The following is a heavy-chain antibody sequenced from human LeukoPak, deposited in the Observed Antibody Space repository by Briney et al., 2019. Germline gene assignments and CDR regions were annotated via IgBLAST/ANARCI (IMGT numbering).Heavy chain of an antibody. V-gene: IGHV3-9*01. D-gene: IGHD1-7*01. CDR2: ISWNSGSI. Sequence: PSGGSLRLSCAASGFTFDDYAMHWVRQAPGKGLEWVSGISWNSGSIGYADSVKGRFTISRDNAKNSLYLQMNSLRAEDTALYYCARGGGDWNYLSGDYYYYYMDVWGKGTTVTVSS. J-gene: IGHJ6*03. CDR3: ARGGGDWNYLSGDYYYYYMDV. CDR1: GFTFDDYA.